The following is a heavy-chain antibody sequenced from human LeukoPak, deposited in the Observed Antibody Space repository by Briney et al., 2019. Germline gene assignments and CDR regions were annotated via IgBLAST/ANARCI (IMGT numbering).Heavy chain of an antibody. CDR3: ARELREHGVFDI. CDR1: GCTFSSHG. CDR2: ISPSGGIT. J-gene: IGHJ3*02. D-gene: IGHD1-26*01. V-gene: IGHV3-23*01. Sequence: GGTLRLFCAASGCTFSSHGMNWVRQAPGKGLEWVSGISPSGGITYYTDSVKGRFTISRDNSKNTQSLQMNSLRAEDTAVYYCARELREHGVFDIWGQGTMVTVSS.